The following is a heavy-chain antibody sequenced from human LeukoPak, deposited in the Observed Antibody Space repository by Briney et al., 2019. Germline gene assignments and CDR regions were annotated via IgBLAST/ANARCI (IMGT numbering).Heavy chain of an antibody. D-gene: IGHD2-15*01. CDR2: IHTSGST. Sequence: SETLSLTCTVSGGSISSGSYFWSWIRQSAGKGLEWIGRIHTSGSTNYNPSLKSRVTISLDTSKNQFSLKLSPVTAAVTAVYYCARGGGWDAFDIWGQGTVVTVSS. V-gene: IGHV4-61*02. CDR3: ARGGGWDAFDI. J-gene: IGHJ3*02. CDR1: GGSISSGSYF.